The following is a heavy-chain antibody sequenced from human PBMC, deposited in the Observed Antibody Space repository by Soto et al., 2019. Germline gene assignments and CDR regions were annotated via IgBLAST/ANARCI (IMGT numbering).Heavy chain of an antibody. CDR1: GGTFSSYA. V-gene: IGHV1-69*06. Sequence: QVQLVQSGAEVKKPGSSVKVSCKASGGTFSSYAFSWVRQAPGQGLEWMGGIIPIFGTANYAQKFQGRVTITADKSTSTAYMELSSLRSEDTAVHYCARSRDHPGAYYYYGMDVWGQGTTVTVSS. CDR3: ARSRDHPGAYYYYGMDV. J-gene: IGHJ6*02. CDR2: IIPIFGTA.